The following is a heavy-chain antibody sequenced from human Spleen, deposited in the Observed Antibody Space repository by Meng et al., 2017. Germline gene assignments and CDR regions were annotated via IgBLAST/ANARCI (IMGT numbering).Heavy chain of an antibody. CDR2: FVSNADT. D-gene: IGHD3-10*01. Sequence: QAQLMQSGAEVKKPGASVWVSCKASDYTSASYGISWFRQAPGQGLEWMGWFVSNADTYPAQKFQGRVTMTRDTHTSTDFMELRSLRFDDTAVYYCARGTPGRSYSDYWGQGTLFTVSS. CDR1: DYTSASYG. V-gene: IGHV1-18*01. J-gene: IGHJ4*02. CDR3: ARGTPGRSYSDY.